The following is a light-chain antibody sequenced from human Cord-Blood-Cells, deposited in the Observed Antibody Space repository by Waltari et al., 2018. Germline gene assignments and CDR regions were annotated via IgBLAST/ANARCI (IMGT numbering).Light chain of an antibody. Sequence: QSALTQPASVSGPPGQSITLSCTGTSRDVGSYNLVSWYQQHPGTAPKLMIYEGSKRPSGVSNRFSGSKSGNTASLTISGLQAEDEADYYCCSYAGSSTFRVFGGGTKLTVL. CDR1: SRDVGSYNL. CDR2: EGS. J-gene: IGLJ3*02. CDR3: CSYAGSSTFRV. V-gene: IGLV2-23*03.